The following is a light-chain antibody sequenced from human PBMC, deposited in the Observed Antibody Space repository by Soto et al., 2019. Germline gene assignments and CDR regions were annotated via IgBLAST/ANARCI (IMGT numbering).Light chain of an antibody. V-gene: IGLV6-57*04. CDR1: SGSIASDY. Sequence: NFMLTQPHSVSEPPGKTVSIPCTRSSGSIASDYVQWYQQRPGSAPINVIFEDSQRPSGVPDRFSGSIDTSSNSAYLTISRLTTEDEADFYCQSVDGKNVVFGGGTKVTVL. CDR2: EDS. J-gene: IGLJ2*01. CDR3: QSVDGKNVV.